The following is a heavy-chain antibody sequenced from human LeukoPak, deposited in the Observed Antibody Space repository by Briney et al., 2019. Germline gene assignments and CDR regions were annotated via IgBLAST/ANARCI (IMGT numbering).Heavy chain of an antibody. Sequence: PSETLSLTCTVSGGSISNYYWSWIRQPPGKGLEWIGYISYSGSTNYNPSLKSRVTISVDTSKNQFSLKLRSVTTADTAVYYCARALLRPWFDPWGQGTPVTVSS. CDR2: ISYSGST. J-gene: IGHJ5*02. D-gene: IGHD3-16*01. CDR1: GGSISNYY. V-gene: IGHV4-59*01. CDR3: ARALLRPWFDP.